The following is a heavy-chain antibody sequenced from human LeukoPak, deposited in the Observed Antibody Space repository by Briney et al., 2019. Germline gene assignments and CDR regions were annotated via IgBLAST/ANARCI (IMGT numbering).Heavy chain of an antibody. V-gene: IGHV1-46*01. CDR1: GYAFTSYH. CDR2: IKSTGDTT. J-gene: IGHJ4*02. D-gene: IGHD2-2*01. Sequence: ASVQVSCKTSGYAFTSYHMHWVRQAPGQGLEWVAIIKSTGDTTVYAQKFQGRVTVTRDTSTSTVYMDLSSLSSEDTAVYYCVREDAHTYYFDFWGPGTLVTVSS. CDR3: VREDAHTYYFDF.